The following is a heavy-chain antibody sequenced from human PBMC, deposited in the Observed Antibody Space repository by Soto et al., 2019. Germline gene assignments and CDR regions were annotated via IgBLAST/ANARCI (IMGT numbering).Heavy chain of an antibody. CDR1: GGSVSSGNFY. J-gene: IGHJ5*02. V-gene: IGHV4-61*01. CDR2: IYYSGST. CDR3: ARDTFTGGFDP. Sequence: KQSQTLSLTCTVSGGSVSSGNFYWSWIRQPPGKGLEWIGHIYYSGSTNYNPSLKSRVTMSVDTSKNQFSLKLSSLTAADTAMYYCARDTFTGGFDPWGQGTLVTVSS. D-gene: IGHD3-10*01.